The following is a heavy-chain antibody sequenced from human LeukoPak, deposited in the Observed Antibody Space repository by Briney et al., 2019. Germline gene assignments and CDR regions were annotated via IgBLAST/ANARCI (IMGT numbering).Heavy chain of an antibody. J-gene: IGHJ5*02. D-gene: IGHD3-22*01. V-gene: IGHV3-7*01. CDR1: GVNFSSYW. Sequence: GGSLRLSCAVSGVNFSSYWMSWVRQAPGKGLEWVANIKQDGSEEYYVDSVKGRFTISTDNAKNSLYLQMNSLRAEDTAVYYCARDPFYDSSGYYNWFDPWGQGTLVTVSS. CDR3: ARDPFYDSSGYYNWFDP. CDR2: IKQDGSEE.